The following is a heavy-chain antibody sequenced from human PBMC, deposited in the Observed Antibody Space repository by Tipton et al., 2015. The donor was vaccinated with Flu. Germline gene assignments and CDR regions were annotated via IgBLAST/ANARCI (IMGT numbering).Heavy chain of an antibody. J-gene: IGHJ5*02. CDR1: GDSISNYY. CDR2: IYTSGST. V-gene: IGHV4-4*07. CDR3: AREAAPTPGAGYQYES. D-gene: IGHD3-10*01. Sequence: TLSLTCTVSGDSISNYYWGWIRQPAGKGLLWIGHIYTSGSTDYNPSLKGRVTMSVDTSRNQFSLRLSSVTAADTAVYFCAREAAPTPGAGYQYESWGQGKLVTVSS.